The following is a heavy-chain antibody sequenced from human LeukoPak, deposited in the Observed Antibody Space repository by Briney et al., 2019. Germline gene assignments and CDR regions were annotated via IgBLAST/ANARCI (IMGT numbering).Heavy chain of an antibody. CDR3: ARLTGSYSTPLTFYYYFDY. V-gene: IGHV4-30-2*01. D-gene: IGHD1-26*01. CDR2: IYHSGST. CDR1: GGSISSGGYY. J-gene: IGHJ4*02. Sequence: PSQTLSLTCTVSGGSISSGGYYWSWIRQPPGKGLEWIGYIYHSGSTYYNPSLKSRVTISVDRSKNQFSLKLSSVTAADTAVYYCARLTGSYSTPLTFYYYFDYWGQGTLVTVSS.